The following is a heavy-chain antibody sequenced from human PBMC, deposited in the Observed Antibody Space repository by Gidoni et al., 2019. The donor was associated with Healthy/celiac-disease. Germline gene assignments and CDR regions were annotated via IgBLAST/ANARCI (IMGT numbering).Heavy chain of an antibody. V-gene: IGHV3-48*03. CDR2: ISSSGSTI. D-gene: IGHD2-21*02. CDR1: GFTFSSYE. CDR3: ARGAVVVVTALSIDY. Sequence: EVQLVESGGGLVQPGGSLRLSCAASGFTFSSYEMNWVRQAPGKGLEWVSYISSSGSTIYYADSVKGRFTISRDNAKNSLYLQMNSLRAEDTAVYYCARGAVVVVTALSIDYWGQGTLVTVSS. J-gene: IGHJ4*02.